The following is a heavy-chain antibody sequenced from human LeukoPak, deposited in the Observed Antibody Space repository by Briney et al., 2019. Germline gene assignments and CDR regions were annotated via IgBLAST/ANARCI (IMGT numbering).Heavy chain of an antibody. J-gene: IGHJ4*02. CDR3: ARSIPEVYTSTIDY. CDR1: GGSISSSSYY. CDR2: IYYSGST. D-gene: IGHD1-14*01. V-gene: IGHV4-39*07. Sequence: SETLSLTCTVSGGSISSSSYYWGWIRQPPGKGLEWIGSIYYSGSTYYNPSLKSRVTISVDTSKNQFSLKLSSVTAADTAVYYCARSIPEVYTSTIDYWGQGTLVTVSS.